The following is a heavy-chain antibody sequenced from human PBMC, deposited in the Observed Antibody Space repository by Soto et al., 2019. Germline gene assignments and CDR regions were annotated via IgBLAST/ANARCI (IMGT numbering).Heavy chain of an antibody. V-gene: IGHV3-7*01. CDR2: IKTDGSEE. Sequence: EGQLLESGGGLVQAGGSRRLSCATSGFILSRHWMSWVRQAPGRGLEWVAIIKTDGSEEEYVDSVKGRFSISRDNIQNSVFLQMDSLRVEDTAVYYCARDWDGGGWPADLWGQGTLVTVSS. J-gene: IGHJ5*02. CDR3: ARDWDGGGWPADL. CDR1: GFILSRHW. D-gene: IGHD6-19*01.